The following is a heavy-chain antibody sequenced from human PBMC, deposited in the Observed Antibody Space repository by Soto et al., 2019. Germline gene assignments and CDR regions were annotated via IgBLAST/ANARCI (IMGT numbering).Heavy chain of an antibody. J-gene: IGHJ5*02. CDR3: ARLKQDYAVA. CDR2: MNPNSGNT. D-gene: IGHD3-16*01. V-gene: IGHV1-8*01. Sequence: QVQLVQSGAEVKKPGASVKVSCKASGYTFTSYDINWVRPATGQGLEWMGWMNPNSGNTAYAQKFQGRVTMTRNTSISTAYMELSSLRSEDTAVYYGARLKQDYAVAWGQGTLVTVSS. CDR1: GYTFTSYD.